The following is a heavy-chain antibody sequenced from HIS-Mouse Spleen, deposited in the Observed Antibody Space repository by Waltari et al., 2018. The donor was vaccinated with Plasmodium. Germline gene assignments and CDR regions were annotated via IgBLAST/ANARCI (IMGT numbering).Heavy chain of an antibody. D-gene: IGHD6-6*01. CDR1: GFTFDDYS. Sequence: EVQLVESGGGLVQPGRSLRLSCAAAGFTFDDYSMHGVRQAPGKGLEWVSGISWNSGSIGYADSVKGRFTISRDNAKNSLYLQMNSLRAEDTALYYCAKARGSSSAFDIWGQGTMVTVSS. CDR2: ISWNSGSI. CDR3: AKARGSSSAFDI. V-gene: IGHV3-9*01. J-gene: IGHJ3*02.